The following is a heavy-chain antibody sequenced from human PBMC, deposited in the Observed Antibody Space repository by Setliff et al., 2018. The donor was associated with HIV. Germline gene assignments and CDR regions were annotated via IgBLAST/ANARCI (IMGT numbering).Heavy chain of an antibody. CDR3: VRGAPRPAYYYYYYMDV. CDR2: MHYRGTT. J-gene: IGHJ6*03. V-gene: IGHV4-39*01. CDR1: GDSISGNSFF. Sequence: SLTCNVSGDSISGNSFFWGWIRQPPGKGLEWIGSMHYRGTTSYNPSLKSRVTIFVDTSKNQFSLKLSSVTATDTAVYYCVRGAPRPAYYYYYYMDVWGKGTTVTVSS. D-gene: IGHD6-6*01.